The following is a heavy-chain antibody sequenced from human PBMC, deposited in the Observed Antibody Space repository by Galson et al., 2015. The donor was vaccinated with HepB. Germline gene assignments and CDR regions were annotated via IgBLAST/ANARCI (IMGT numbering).Heavy chain of an antibody. CDR2: TYYRSKWYN. J-gene: IGHJ6*02. V-gene: IGHV6-1*01. D-gene: IGHD5-12*01. Sequence: CAISGDSVSTSIVAWNWIRQSPSRGLEWLGRTYYRSKWYNDYAVSVQSRITINPDTSRNQFPLQLNSVTPEDTGVYYCTRVRHLARGMDVWGQGTTVTVSS. CDR3: TRVRHLARGMDV. CDR1: GDSVSTSIVA.